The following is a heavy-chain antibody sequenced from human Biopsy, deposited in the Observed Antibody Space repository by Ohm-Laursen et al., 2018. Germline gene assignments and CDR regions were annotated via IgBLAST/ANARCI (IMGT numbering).Heavy chain of an antibody. CDR2: LTWNSGTI. D-gene: IGHD3-16*01. CDR3: VRSLRNYDFLDS. Sequence: SLRLSCSASGFNFDDYAMHWIRQGPGKGLEWVAGLTWNSGTIAYAGSVRGRFTISRDNAKNSLYLQTNNLTSEDTALYYCVRSLRNYDFLDSWGQGTLVSVSS. J-gene: IGHJ4*02. V-gene: IGHV3-9*01. CDR1: GFNFDDYA.